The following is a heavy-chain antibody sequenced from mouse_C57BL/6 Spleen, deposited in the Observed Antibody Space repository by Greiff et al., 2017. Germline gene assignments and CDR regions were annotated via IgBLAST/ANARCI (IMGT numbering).Heavy chain of an antibody. CDR2: IWTGGGT. V-gene: IGHV2-9-1*01. J-gene: IGHJ3*01. Sequence: VKLMESGPGLVAPSQSLSITCTVSGFSLTSYAISWVRQPPGKGLEWLGGIWTGGGTNYNSALKTRQSISKDNSKSQVFLKMNSLLTDDTARYYCARNGYYNGDYGFAYWGQGTLVTVSA. CDR1: GFSLTSYA. D-gene: IGHD2-13*01. CDR3: ARNGYYNGDYGFAY.